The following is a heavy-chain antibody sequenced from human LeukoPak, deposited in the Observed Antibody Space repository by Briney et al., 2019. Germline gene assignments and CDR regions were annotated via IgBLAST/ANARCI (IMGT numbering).Heavy chain of an antibody. CDR3: ARDSPILTG. V-gene: IGHV3-23*01. CDR2: ISDTVYST. J-gene: IGHJ4*02. Sequence: PSETLSLTCTVSGGSISSSSYYWGWIRQPPGKGLEWVSAISDTVYSTYYADSVKGRFTISRDNSKNTLYLQMNSLRAEDTAVYYCARDSPILTGWGQGTLVTVSS. D-gene: IGHD3-9*01. CDR1: GGSISSSSYY.